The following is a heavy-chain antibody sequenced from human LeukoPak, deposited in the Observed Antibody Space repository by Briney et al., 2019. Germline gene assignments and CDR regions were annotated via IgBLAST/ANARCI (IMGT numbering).Heavy chain of an antibody. J-gene: IGHJ5*02. V-gene: IGHV4-4*02. CDR2: IQYSGTT. Sequence: SGTLSLTCAVSGGSISSSNWWSWARQPPGKGLEWIGEIQYSGTTNYNPSLKSRVTISVDKSKNQFSLNLISVTAADTAVYYCARGGDTPFDPWGQGTLITVSS. CDR3: ARGGDTPFDP. D-gene: IGHD2-21*02. CDR1: GGSISSSNW.